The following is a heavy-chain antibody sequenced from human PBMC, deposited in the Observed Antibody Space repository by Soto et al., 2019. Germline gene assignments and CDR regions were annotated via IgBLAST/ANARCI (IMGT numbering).Heavy chain of an antibody. D-gene: IGHD2-15*01. J-gene: IGHJ6*02. CDR1: GFSVSSDY. V-gene: IGHV3-23*01. CDR2: ISATGDST. CDR3: ATLKAAYFSGGSCDPEYHGMDI. Sequence: PGGSLRLSCAISGFSVSSDYLSWVRQAPGKGLEWVSSISATGDSTYNADSVKGRFTVSRDNPKRSLYLHMNSLRAEDTAVYYCATLKAAYFSGGSCDPEYHGMDIWGQGTTVTVSS.